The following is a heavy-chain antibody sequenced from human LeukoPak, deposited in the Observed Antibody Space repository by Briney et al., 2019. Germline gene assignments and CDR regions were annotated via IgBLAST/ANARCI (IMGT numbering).Heavy chain of an antibody. CDR2: FSSGVNYN. CDR1: GFTFSTYS. V-gene: IGHV3-21*06. CDR3: ARDGDPSGSYAPYFGL. Sequence: GGSLRLSCEASGFTFSTYSMNWVRQAPGKGLEWVSSFSSGVNYNHYADSVKGRFTISRDNARNSLYLQMNSLRVEDTAVYYCARDGDPSGSYAPYFGLWGQGTLVTVSS. J-gene: IGHJ4*02. D-gene: IGHD3-22*01.